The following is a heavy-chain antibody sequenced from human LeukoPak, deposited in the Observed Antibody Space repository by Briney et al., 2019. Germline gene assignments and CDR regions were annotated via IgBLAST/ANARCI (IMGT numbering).Heavy chain of an antibody. V-gene: IGHV3-20*04. CDR2: INWNGGST. J-gene: IGHJ4*02. D-gene: IGHD3-22*01. Sequence: GGSLRLSCAASGFTFDDYGMSWVRQAPGKGLEWVSGINWNGGSTGYADSVKGRFTISRDNAKNSLYLQMNSLRAEDTAVYYCARDTYYYDSSGYYREYYFDYWGQGTLVTVSS. CDR1: GFTFDDYG. CDR3: ARDTYYYDSSGYYREYYFDY.